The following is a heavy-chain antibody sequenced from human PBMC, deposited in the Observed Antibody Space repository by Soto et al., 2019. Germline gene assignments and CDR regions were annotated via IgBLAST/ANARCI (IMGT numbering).Heavy chain of an antibody. CDR3: ARASGSYPYYFDF. J-gene: IGHJ4*02. CDR1: GGSVSSGGYY. D-gene: IGHD3-10*01. CDR2: IYYSGRT. Sequence: SDTLSLTCTVSGGSVSSGGYYWSWIRQHPGKRLECIGYIYYSGRTYYTPSLQSRVTLSLDTSESQFSLKLSSVTAADTAVYSCARASGSYPYYFDFWGPGTLVAVSS. V-gene: IGHV4-31*03.